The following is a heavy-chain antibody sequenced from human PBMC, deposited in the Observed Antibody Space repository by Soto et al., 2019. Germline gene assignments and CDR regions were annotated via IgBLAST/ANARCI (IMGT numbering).Heavy chain of an antibody. J-gene: IGHJ3*02. CDR1: GFSFSFYG. Sequence: GGSLRLSCAASGFSFSFYGIHWVRQAPGKGLEWVAVISYDGSKKIYADSVKGRFTISRDNSKNTLSLQMNSLRAEDTALYYCAKDMAYYDSSGDAFDIWGQGTVVTVSS. CDR2: ISYDGSKK. D-gene: IGHD3-22*01. V-gene: IGHV3-30*18. CDR3: AKDMAYYDSSGDAFDI.